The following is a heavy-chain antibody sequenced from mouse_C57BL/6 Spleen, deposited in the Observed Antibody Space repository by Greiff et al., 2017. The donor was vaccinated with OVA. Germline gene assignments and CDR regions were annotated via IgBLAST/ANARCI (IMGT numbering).Heavy chain of an antibody. J-gene: IGHJ1*03. CDR1: GFSFNTYA. V-gene: IGHV10-1*01. CDR2: IRSKSNNYAT. CDR3: VRLTGDWYFDV. D-gene: IGHD4-1*01. Sequence: DVMLVESGGGLVQPKGSLKLSCAASGFSFNTYAMNWVRQAPGKGLEWVARIRSKSNNYATYYADSVKDRFTISRDDSESMLYLQMNNLKTEDTAMYYCVRLTGDWYFDVWGTGTTVTVSS.